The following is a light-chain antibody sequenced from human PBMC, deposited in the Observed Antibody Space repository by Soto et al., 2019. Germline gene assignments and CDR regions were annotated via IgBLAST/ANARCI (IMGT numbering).Light chain of an antibody. J-gene: IGLJ2*01. CDR2: EAN. CDR1: SSDVGSHNL. V-gene: IGLV2-23*01. Sequence: QSVLTQPASVSGSPGQSITISCTGSSSDVGSHNLVSWYQQYPGKAPKLMIFEANKRPSGVSNRFSGSKSGNTASLTVSGLQADDEADYYCCSYVGTSTIFGGGTQLTVL. CDR3: CSYVGTSTI.